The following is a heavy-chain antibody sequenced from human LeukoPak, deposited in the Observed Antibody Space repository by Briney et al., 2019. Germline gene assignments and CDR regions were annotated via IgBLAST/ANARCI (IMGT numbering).Heavy chain of an antibody. CDR2: IYPGDSDT. V-gene: IGHV5-51*01. Sequence: PGEPLKISCKGSGYSFTNFWIAWVRQMPGKGLEWMGIIYPGDSDTRYNPSFQGQVTISADKSISTAYLQWSSLKASDTAMYYCARDGGSAYYFDYWGQGTLVTVSS. D-gene: IGHD1-26*01. CDR3: ARDGGSAYYFDY. CDR1: GYSFTNFW. J-gene: IGHJ4*02.